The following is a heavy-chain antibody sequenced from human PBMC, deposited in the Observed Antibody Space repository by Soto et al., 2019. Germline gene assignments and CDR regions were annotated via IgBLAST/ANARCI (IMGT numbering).Heavy chain of an antibody. Sequence: PGGSLRLSCEASGFTFISYWMHWVRQAPGKGLVWVSRINSDGSSTSYADSVKGRFTISRDNAKNTLYLQMNSLRAEDTALYYCARSPQEWLVPDYWGQGTLVTVSS. CDR2: INSDGSST. J-gene: IGHJ4*02. D-gene: IGHD5-12*01. V-gene: IGHV3-74*01. CDR1: GFTFISYW. CDR3: ARSPQEWLVPDY.